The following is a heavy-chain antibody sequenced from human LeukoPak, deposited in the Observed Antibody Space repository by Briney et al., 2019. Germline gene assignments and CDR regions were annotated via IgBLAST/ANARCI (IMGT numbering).Heavy chain of an antibody. CDR2: ISAYNGNT. V-gene: IGHV1-18*01. D-gene: IGHD3-9*01. CDR1: GYTFTSYG. CDR3: ARVGGLRYFDWLFPYMDV. J-gene: IGHJ6*03. Sequence: ASVKVSCKASGYTFTSYGISWVRQAPGQGLEWMGWISAYNGNTNYAQKLQGRVTMTTDTSTSTAYMELRSLRSDDTAVYYCARVGGLRYFDWLFPYMDVWGKGTTVTISS.